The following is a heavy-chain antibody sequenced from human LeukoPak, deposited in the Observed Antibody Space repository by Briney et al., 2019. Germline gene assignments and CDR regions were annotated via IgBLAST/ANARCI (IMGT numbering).Heavy chain of an antibody. CDR3: AGGGYSFHS. D-gene: IGHD5-18*01. J-gene: IGHJ5*02. CDR1: GFTFSSYW. V-gene: IGHV3-7*04. CDR2: IKQDGSEK. Sequence: GGSLRLSCAASGFTFSSYWMTWVRQAPGKGLEWVANIKQDGSEKKYVDSVKGRFTISRDNAKNSLYLQMNSLTVADTAVYYCAGGGYSFHSWGQGTLVTVSS.